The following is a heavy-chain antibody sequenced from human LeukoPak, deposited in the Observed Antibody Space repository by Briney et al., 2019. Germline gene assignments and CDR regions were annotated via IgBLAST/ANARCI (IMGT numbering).Heavy chain of an antibody. J-gene: IGHJ4*02. CDR2: INPNSGGT. Sequence: ASVKVSCKASGYTFTGYYMHWVRQAPGQGLEWMGWINPNSGGTNYAQKFQGRVTMTWDTSVNTAYLELGSLRSDDTAVYYCARLDGTGRSQTMIDYWGQGTLVTVSS. V-gene: IGHV1-2*02. CDR3: ARLDGTGRSQTMIDY. D-gene: IGHD1-14*01. CDR1: GYTFTGYY.